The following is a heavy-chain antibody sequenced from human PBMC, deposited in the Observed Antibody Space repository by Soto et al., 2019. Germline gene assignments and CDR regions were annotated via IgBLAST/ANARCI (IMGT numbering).Heavy chain of an antibody. J-gene: IGHJ4*02. CDR3: ARGPRSSPYFDY. D-gene: IGHD6-13*01. CDR1: GCTFSNFW. Sequence: PGESLKISCQCSGCTFSNFWIGWVRQLPGRGLEWMGIIYPGDQETRYSPSFHGKVTISADKSINTAYLQWNSLEASDTAFYFCARGPRSSPYFDYWGQGALVTVSS. V-gene: IGHV5-51*01. CDR2: IYPGDQET.